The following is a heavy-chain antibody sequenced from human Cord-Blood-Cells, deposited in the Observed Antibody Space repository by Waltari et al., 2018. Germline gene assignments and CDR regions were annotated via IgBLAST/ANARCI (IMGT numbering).Heavy chain of an antibody. J-gene: IGHJ4*02. CDR2: MNPNSGNT. CDR1: GYPLTSYD. V-gene: IGHV1-8*01. Sequence: QVQLVQSGAEVKKPGASVQVSCMASGYPLTSYDINWLRQATGQGLEWMGWMNPNSGNTGYAQKFQGRVTMTRNTSISTAYMELSSLRSEDTAVYYCATGSSSSDYWGQGTLVTVSS. D-gene: IGHD6-6*01. CDR3: ATGSSSSDY.